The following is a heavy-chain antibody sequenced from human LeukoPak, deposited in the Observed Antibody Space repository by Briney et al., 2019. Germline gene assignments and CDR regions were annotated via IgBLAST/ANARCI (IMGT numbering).Heavy chain of an antibody. Sequence: GGSLRLSCAASGFTFSSYSMNWVRQAPGKGQEWVSYISSSSSTIYYADSVKGRFTISRDNAKNSLYLQMNSLRAEDTAVYYCARAPLAAAGYTDYWGQGTLVTVSS. V-gene: IGHV3-48*01. CDR1: GFTFSSYS. D-gene: IGHD6-13*01. J-gene: IGHJ4*02. CDR2: ISSSSSTI. CDR3: ARAPLAAAGYTDY.